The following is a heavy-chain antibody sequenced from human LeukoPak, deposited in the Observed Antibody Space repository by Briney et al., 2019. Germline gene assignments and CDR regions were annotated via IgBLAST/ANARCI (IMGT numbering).Heavy chain of an antibody. CDR3: AGGLRYFDWFAFDI. D-gene: IGHD3-9*01. Sequence: SETLSLTCAVSGGSLSSYYWSWIRQPPGNGLEWIGYIYHSGSTYYNPSLKSRVTISVDRSKNQFSLKLSSVTAADTAVYYCAGGLRYFDWFAFDIWGQGTMVTVSS. J-gene: IGHJ3*02. CDR1: GGSLSSYY. CDR2: IYHSGST. V-gene: IGHV4-30-2*01.